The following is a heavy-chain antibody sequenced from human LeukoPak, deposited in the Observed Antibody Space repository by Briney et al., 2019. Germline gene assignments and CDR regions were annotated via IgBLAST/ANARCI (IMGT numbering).Heavy chain of an antibody. V-gene: IGHV1-2*02. CDR2: INPNSGGT. J-gene: IGHJ4*02. D-gene: IGHD1-26*01. Sequence: GASVKVSCKASGYTFTGYYMHWVRQAPRQGLEWMGWINPNSGGTNYAQKFQGRVTMTRDTSISTAYMELSRLRSDDTAVYYCASFSSGSYQDTFDYWGQGTLVTVSS. CDR3: ASFSSGSYQDTFDY. CDR1: GYTFTGYY.